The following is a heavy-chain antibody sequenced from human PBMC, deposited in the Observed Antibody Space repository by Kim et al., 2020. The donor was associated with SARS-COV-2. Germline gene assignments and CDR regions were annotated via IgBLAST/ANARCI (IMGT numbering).Heavy chain of an antibody. V-gene: IGHV3-9*01. CDR3: AKLLTGLYGMDV. D-gene: IGHD3-9*01. Sequence: GGSLRLSCAASGFTFDDYAMHWVRQAPGKGLEWVSGISWNSGSIGYADSVKGRFTISRDNAKNSLYLQMNSLRAEDTALYYCAKLLTGLYGMDVWGQGTTVTVSS. J-gene: IGHJ6*02. CDR2: ISWNSGSI. CDR1: GFTFDDYA.